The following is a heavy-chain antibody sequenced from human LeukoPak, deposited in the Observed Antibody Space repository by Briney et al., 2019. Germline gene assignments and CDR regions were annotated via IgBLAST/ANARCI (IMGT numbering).Heavy chain of an antibody. Sequence: SETLSLTCAVSGVSISSSNSYWGWIRQPPGKGLEWIGSIYYSGSTYYNPSLQSRVTISIDTSKNQFSLKLSSVTAADTAVYYCARDSSGYHDAFDIWGQGTMVTVSS. CDR2: IYYSGST. D-gene: IGHD3-22*01. V-gene: IGHV4-39*07. CDR1: GVSISSSNSY. J-gene: IGHJ3*02. CDR3: ARDSSGYHDAFDI.